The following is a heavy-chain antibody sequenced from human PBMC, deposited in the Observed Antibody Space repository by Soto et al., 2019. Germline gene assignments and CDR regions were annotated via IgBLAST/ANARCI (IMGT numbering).Heavy chain of an antibody. D-gene: IGHD3-22*01. J-gene: IGHJ3*02. V-gene: IGHV3-9*01. CDR3: AKDRNYYDSSGYYADAFDI. Sequence: EVQLVESGGGLVQPGRSLRLSCAASGFTFDDYAMHWVRQAPGKGLEWVSGISWNSGSIGYADSVKGRFTISRDNAKNSLYLQMNSLRAEDTALYYCAKDRNYYDSSGYYADAFDIWGQGTMVTVSS. CDR1: GFTFDDYA. CDR2: ISWNSGSI.